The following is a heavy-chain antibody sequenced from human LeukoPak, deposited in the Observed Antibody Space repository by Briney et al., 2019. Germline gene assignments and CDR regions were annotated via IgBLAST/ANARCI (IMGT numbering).Heavy chain of an antibody. Sequence: PSETLSLTCTVSGGSISSYYWSWIRQPPGKGLEWIGYIYYSGSTNYNPSLKNRVTISVDTSKNQFSLKLSSVTAADTAVYHCAREIVSSVESWGQGSLVTVSS. CDR1: GGSISSYY. V-gene: IGHV4-59*12. CDR2: IYYSGST. CDR3: AREIVSSVES. D-gene: IGHD6-6*01. J-gene: IGHJ4*02.